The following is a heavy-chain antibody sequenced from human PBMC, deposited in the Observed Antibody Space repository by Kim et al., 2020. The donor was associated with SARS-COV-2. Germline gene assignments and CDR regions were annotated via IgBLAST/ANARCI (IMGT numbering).Heavy chain of an antibody. CDR2: ISYDGSNK. D-gene: IGHD3-22*01. CDR3: ARNGGGYYYDSSGYLDY. CDR1: GFTFSSYA. J-gene: IGHJ4*02. V-gene: IGHV3-30*04. Sequence: GGSLRLSCAASGFTFSSYAMHWVRQAPGKGLEWVAVISYDGSNKYYADSVKGRFTISRDNSKNTLYLQMNSLRAEDTAVYYCARNGGGYYYDSSGYLDYWGQGTLVTVSS.